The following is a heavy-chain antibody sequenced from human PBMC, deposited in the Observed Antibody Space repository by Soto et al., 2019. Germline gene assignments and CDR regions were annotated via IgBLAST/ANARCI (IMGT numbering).Heavy chain of an antibody. Sequence: ASVKVSCKASGYTFTSYGISWVRQAPGQGLEWMGWISAYNGNTNYAQKLQGRVTMTTDTSTSTAYMELRSLRSDDTAGYYCARDDIVVVVAAESGFDYWGQGTLVTVSS. D-gene: IGHD2-15*01. CDR3: ARDDIVVVVAAESGFDY. CDR2: ISAYNGNT. V-gene: IGHV1-18*01. CDR1: GYTFTSYG. J-gene: IGHJ4*02.